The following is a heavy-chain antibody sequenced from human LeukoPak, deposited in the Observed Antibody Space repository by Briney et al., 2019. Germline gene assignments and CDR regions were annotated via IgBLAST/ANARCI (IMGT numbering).Heavy chain of an antibody. J-gene: IGHJ1*01. Sequence: GASVKVSCKASGYTFTGYYMHWVRQAPGQGLEWMGWINPNSGGTNYAQKFQGRVTMTRDTSISTAYMELSRLRSDDTAVYYCARRAWIVVARYNEYFQHWGQGTLVTVSS. CDR3: ARRAWIVVARYNEYFQH. CDR1: GYTFTGYY. D-gene: IGHD3-22*01. V-gene: IGHV1-2*02. CDR2: INPNSGGT.